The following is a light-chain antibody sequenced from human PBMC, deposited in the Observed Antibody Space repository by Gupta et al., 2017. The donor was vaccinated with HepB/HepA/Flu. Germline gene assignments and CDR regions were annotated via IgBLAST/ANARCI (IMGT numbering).Light chain of an antibody. CDR2: GAS. CDR1: QSVSGTY. V-gene: IGKV3-20*01. CDR3: QQYGSSPPWT. J-gene: IGKJ1*01. Sequence: EIVLTQSPGTLSLSPGEGATLSCRASQSVSGTYLAWYQQKPGQAPRLLIYGASSRATGIPDRFSGGGYGTDFTLTISRREPEDSAVYYCQQYGSSPPWTFGQGTKVEIK.